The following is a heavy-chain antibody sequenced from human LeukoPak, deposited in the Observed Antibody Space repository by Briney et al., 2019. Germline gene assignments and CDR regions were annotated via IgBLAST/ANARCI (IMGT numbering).Heavy chain of an antibody. CDR1: GFTFSSYW. J-gene: IGHJ5*02. CDR2: IKHDGSEK. Sequence: GGSLRLSCAASGFTFSSYWMSWVRQAPGKGLEWVANIKHDGSEKYYVDSVKGRFTISRDNAKNSLYLQMNSLRAEDTAVYYCARDRRIFGVITIPGWFDPWGQGTLVTVSS. CDR3: ARDRRIFGVITIPGWFDP. D-gene: IGHD3-3*01. V-gene: IGHV3-7*01.